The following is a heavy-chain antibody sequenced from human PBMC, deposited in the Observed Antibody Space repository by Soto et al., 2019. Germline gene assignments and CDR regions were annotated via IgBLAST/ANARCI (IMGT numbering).Heavy chain of an antibody. D-gene: IGHD6-19*01. CDR1: GFSFVNYA. CDR2: LSGSGTST. Sequence: GGSLRLSCAASGFSFVNYAMNWGRQAPGKGLEWVSGLSGSGTSTYYADSVKGRFTIFRDNSRDTLFLQMNSLTADDTAVYYCAKATTNGGWFNPFDSWGQGALVTVSS. V-gene: IGHV3-23*01. CDR3: AKATTNGGWFNPFDS. J-gene: IGHJ4*02.